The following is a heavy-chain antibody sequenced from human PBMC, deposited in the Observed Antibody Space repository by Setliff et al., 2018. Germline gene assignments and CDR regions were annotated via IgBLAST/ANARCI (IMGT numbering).Heavy chain of an antibody. CDR2: IYPSGGTT. V-gene: IGHV1-46*01. J-gene: IGHJ4*02. CDR3: ARAQAGGVYYYDSSGYYTHPDC. CDR1: GYTFTSYY. Sequence: GASVKVSCKASGYTFTSYYMHWVRQAPGQGLEWMGIIYPSGGTTSYPQKFQGRVTMTRDTSTSTVYMELSSLRSEDTAVYYCARAQAGGVYYYDSSGYYTHPDCWGQGTLVTVSS. D-gene: IGHD3-22*01.